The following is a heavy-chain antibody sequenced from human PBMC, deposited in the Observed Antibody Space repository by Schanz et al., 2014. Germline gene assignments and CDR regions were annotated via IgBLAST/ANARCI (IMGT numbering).Heavy chain of an antibody. D-gene: IGHD6-6*01. Sequence: EVQLVESEGGLVQPGGSLRLSCEGSGFSFSDYWMGWVRQAPGKGLEWVSAISDSGDLTYYADSVKGRFTISRDNAKNTLYLQMNSLRVEDTAEYYCAKNWKGHHITGRPGWSDGMDVWGQGTTVTVSS. V-gene: IGHV3-23*04. CDR2: ISDSGDLT. CDR3: AKNWKGHHITGRPGWSDGMDV. J-gene: IGHJ6*02. CDR1: GFSFSDYW.